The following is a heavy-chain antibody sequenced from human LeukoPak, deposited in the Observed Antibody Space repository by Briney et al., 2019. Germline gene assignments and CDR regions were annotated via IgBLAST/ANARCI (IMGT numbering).Heavy chain of an antibody. CDR3: ARVYRFLEWLTYYYYGMDV. CDR2: MNPNSGNT. V-gene: IGHV1-8*01. D-gene: IGHD3-3*01. J-gene: IGHJ6*02. Sequence: ASVKVSCKASGYTFTSYDINWVRQATGQGLEWMGWMNPNSGNTGYAQKFQGRVTMTRNTSISTAYMELSSLRSEDTAVYYCARVYRFLEWLTYYYYGMDVWGQGTTVTVSS. CDR1: GYTFTSYD.